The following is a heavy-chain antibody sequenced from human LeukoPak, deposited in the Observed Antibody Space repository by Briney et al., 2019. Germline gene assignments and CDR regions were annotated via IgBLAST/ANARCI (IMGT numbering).Heavy chain of an antibody. V-gene: IGHV3-30-3*01. CDR1: GFTFSTYA. D-gene: IGHD6-19*01. Sequence: GGSLRLSCAASGFTFSTYAMHWIRQAPGKGLEWVAFTSFDESNKFYADSVEGRFTISRDNSKNTLFLQMHNLRVDDTAMYYCAVVAGRFPPDYWGQGTLVTVSS. CDR2: TSFDESNK. J-gene: IGHJ4*02. CDR3: AVVAGRFPPDY.